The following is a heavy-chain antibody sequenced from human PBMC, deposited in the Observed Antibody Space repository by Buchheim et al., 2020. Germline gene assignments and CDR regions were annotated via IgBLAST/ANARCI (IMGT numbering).Heavy chain of an antibody. D-gene: IGHD3-10*01. J-gene: IGHJ4*02. Sequence: QVQLVESGGGVVQPGTSLRLSCVASGFTFSGYGMHWVRQAPGKGLEWVAVISYDGSNKYFGDSVKGRFSISRDKSKNTLYLQMNSLRAEDTAVYYCAKDRGAVVTGIDYWGQGTL. CDR2: ISYDGSNK. V-gene: IGHV3-30*18. CDR3: AKDRGAVVTGIDY. CDR1: GFTFSGYG.